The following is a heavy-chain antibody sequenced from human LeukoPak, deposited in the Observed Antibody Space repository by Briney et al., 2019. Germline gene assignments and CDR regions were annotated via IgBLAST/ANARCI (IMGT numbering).Heavy chain of an antibody. CDR3: ARGTAVAGTDY. V-gene: IGHV3-74*01. Sequence: GGSLRLSCAASGFTFSGYWMHWVRQAPGKGLVWVSRINSDGYSTSYADSVKGRFTISRENAKNTLYLQMNSLSAEDKAVYYCARGTAVAGTDYWGQGTLVTVSS. CDR2: INSDGYST. J-gene: IGHJ4*02. D-gene: IGHD6-19*01. CDR1: GFTFSGYW.